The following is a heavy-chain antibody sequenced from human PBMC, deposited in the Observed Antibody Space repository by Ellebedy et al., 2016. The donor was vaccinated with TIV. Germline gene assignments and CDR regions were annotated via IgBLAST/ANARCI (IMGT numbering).Heavy chain of an antibody. CDR2: ISAYNGNT. V-gene: IGHV1-18*01. Sequence: ASVKVSCXASGYTFTSYGISWVRQAPGQGLEWMGWISAYNGNTNYAQKLQGRVTMTTDTSTSTAYMELRSLRSDDTAVYYCARYYYDVQPHYYGMDVWGQGTTVTVSS. CDR3: ARYYYDVQPHYYGMDV. J-gene: IGHJ6*02. D-gene: IGHD3-22*01. CDR1: GYTFTSYG.